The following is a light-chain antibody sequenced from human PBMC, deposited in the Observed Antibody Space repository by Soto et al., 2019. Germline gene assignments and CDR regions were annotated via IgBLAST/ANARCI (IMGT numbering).Light chain of an antibody. Sequence: IQLTQSPPSLSAFLVDIVSITCRASQGISSYLAWYQQKPGKAPKLLIYAASTLQSGVPSRFSGSGSGTDFTLTISSLQPEDFATYYCQQLNSYPITFGQGTRLEIK. V-gene: IGKV1-9*01. CDR2: AAS. CDR1: QGISSY. J-gene: IGKJ5*01. CDR3: QQLNSYPIT.